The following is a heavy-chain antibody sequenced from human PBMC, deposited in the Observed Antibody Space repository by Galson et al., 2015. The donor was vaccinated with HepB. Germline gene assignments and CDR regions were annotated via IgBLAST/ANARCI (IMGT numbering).Heavy chain of an antibody. CDR3: AKESPYSSSRPYYFDY. CDR1: GFTFSSYA. J-gene: IGHJ4*02. CDR2: ISGSGGST. D-gene: IGHD6-13*01. Sequence: LRLSCAASGFTFSSYAMSWVRQAPGKGLEWVSAISGSGGSTYYADSVKGRFTISRDNSKNTLYLQMNSLRAEDTAVYYCAKESPYSSSRPYYFDYWGQGTLVTVSS. V-gene: IGHV3-23*01.